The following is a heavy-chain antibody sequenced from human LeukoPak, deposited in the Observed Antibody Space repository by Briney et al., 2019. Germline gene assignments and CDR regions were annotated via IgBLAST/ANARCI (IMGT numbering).Heavy chain of an antibody. D-gene: IGHD3-10*01. J-gene: IGHJ6*01. CDR1: GGTFSSYA. CDR3: ARGLEWFGEFYYGMDV. Sequence: SVKVSCKASGGTFSSYAISWVRQAPGQGLEWMGGIIPIFGTANYAQKFQGRVTITADESTSTAYMELSSLRSEDTAVYYCARGLEWFGEFYYGMDVWGKGPRSPSPQ. V-gene: IGHV1-69*13. CDR2: IIPIFGTA.